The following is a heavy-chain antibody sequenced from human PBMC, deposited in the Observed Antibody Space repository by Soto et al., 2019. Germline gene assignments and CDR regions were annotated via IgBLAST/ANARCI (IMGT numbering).Heavy chain of an antibody. D-gene: IGHD3-10*01. CDR2: SIPILGRA. Sequence: QVQLVQSGAEVKKPGSSVKVSCKASGGTCSSYTIRWVRQAPGQGLEWMGRSIPILGRANYAQKFQGRVTITADKSTSTAYMERSSMRSEYTAVYYCARFRGSYGMDVWGQGTTVTVSS. J-gene: IGHJ6*02. CDR1: GGTCSSYT. CDR3: ARFRGSYGMDV. V-gene: IGHV1-69*02.